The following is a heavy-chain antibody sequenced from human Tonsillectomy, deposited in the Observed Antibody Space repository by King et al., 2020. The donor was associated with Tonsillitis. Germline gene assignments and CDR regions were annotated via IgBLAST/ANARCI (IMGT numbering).Heavy chain of an antibody. Sequence: VQLVESGGGLVQPGGSLRLSCAASGFTFSSYSMNWVRQAPGKGLEWVSYISSSSSTIYYADSVKGRFTISRDNAKNSLYLQMNSLRAEDTAVYYCAREKARRITIFGVVIPVFDYWGQGTLVTVSS. J-gene: IGHJ4*02. V-gene: IGHV3-48*01. CDR1: GFTFSSYS. D-gene: IGHD3-3*01. CDR3: AREKARRITIFGVVIPVFDY. CDR2: ISSSSSTI.